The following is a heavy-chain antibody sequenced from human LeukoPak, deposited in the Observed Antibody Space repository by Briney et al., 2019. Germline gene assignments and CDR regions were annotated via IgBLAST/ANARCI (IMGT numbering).Heavy chain of an antibody. Sequence: PGGSLRLSCAASGFTFSSYWMSWVRQAPGKGLEWVANIKQDGSEKYYVESVKGRFTISRDNAKNSLYLQMNSLRAEDTAVYYCARAGNYYDSSGYYYPNYWGQGTLVTVSS. CDR3: ARAGNYYDSSGYYYPNY. J-gene: IGHJ4*02. CDR1: GFTFSSYW. D-gene: IGHD3-22*01. V-gene: IGHV3-7*01. CDR2: IKQDGSEK.